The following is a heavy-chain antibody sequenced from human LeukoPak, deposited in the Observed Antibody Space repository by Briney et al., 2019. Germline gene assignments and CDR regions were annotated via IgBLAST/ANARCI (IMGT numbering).Heavy chain of an antibody. D-gene: IGHD2-21*02. J-gene: IGHJ4*02. CDR2: ISYDGSNK. CDR1: GFTFSSYG. Sequence: GGSLRLSCAASGFTFSSYGMHWVRQAPGKGLEWVAVISYDGSNKYYADSVKGRFTISRDNSKNTLYLQMNSLRAEDTAVYYCAKGYCGGDCYLGYWGQGTLVTVSS. CDR3: AKGYCGGDCYLGY. V-gene: IGHV3-30*18.